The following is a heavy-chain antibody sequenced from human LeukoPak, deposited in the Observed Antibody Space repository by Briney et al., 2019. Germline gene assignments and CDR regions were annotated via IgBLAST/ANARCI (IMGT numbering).Heavy chain of an antibody. V-gene: IGHV1-46*01. CDR1: GYTFTGYY. CDR3: ARDVTMIVVATRDGMDV. Sequence: ASVKVSCKASGYTFTGYYMHWVRQAPGQGLEWMGIINPSGGSTSYAQKFQGRVTMTRDTSTSTVYMELSSLRSEDTAVYYCARDVTMIVVATRDGMDVWGQGTTVTVSS. D-gene: IGHD3-22*01. CDR2: INPSGGST. J-gene: IGHJ6*02.